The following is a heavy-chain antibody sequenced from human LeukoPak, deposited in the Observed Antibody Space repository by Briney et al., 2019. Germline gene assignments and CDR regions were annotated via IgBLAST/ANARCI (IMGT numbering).Heavy chain of an antibody. Sequence: AASVKVSCKTSGYLFTTYGISWVRQAPGQGLEWMGWISGYSGKTNYAQKLQDRVTMTTDTSTNTAYMELRSLRSDDTAVYYCGRGPFYYDIDWGQGTLITVSS. CDR3: GRGPFYYDID. CDR1: GYLFTTYG. J-gene: IGHJ4*02. CDR2: ISGYSGKT. D-gene: IGHD3-22*01. V-gene: IGHV1-18*01.